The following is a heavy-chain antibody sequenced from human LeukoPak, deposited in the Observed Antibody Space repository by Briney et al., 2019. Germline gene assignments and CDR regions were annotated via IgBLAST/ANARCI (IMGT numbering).Heavy chain of an antibody. J-gene: IGHJ4*02. D-gene: IGHD3-22*01. CDR3: TRDRQITMIFLSSADY. V-gene: IGHV3-49*04. CDR1: GFTFGDYA. Sequence: GGSLRLSCTASGFTFGDYAMSWDRQAPGKGLEWVGFIRSKAYGGTTEYAASVKGRFTISRDDSKSIAYLQMNSLKTEDTAVYYCTRDRQITMIFLSSADYWGQGTLVTVSS. CDR2: IRSKAYGGTT.